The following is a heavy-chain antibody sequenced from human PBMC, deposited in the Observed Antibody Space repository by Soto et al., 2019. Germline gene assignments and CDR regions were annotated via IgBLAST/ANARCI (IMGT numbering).Heavy chain of an antibody. CDR3: ARAVAVAVDFDY. Sequence: QVQVVQSGAEEKKPGASVKVSCTASGYTFTGYAMHWVRQAPGQRLEWMGWINAGNGNTKYSQKFQGRVTITRDTSASTAYMALSSLRSEDTAVYYCARAVAVAVDFDYWGQGTLVTVSS. CDR2: INAGNGNT. V-gene: IGHV1-3*05. D-gene: IGHD6-19*01. J-gene: IGHJ4*02. CDR1: GYTFTGYA.